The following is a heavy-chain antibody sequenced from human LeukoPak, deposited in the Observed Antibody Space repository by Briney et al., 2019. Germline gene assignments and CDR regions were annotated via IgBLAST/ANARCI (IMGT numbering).Heavy chain of an antibody. CDR2: IRYDGSNK. Sequence: HPGGSLRLSCAASGFTFSSYGMHWVRQAPGKGLEWVAFIRYDGSNKYYADSVKGRFTISRDNSKNTLYLQMNSLRAEDTAVYYCAKGTFEDIVVVPAAPRRAFDIWGQGTMVTVSS. J-gene: IGHJ3*02. D-gene: IGHD2-2*01. CDR1: GFTFSSYG. V-gene: IGHV3-30*02. CDR3: AKGTFEDIVVVPAAPRRAFDI.